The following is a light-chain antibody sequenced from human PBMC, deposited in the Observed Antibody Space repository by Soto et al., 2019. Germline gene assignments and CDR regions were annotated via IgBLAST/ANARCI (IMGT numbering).Light chain of an antibody. Sequence: DIVMTQSPDSLAVSLGERATVNCKSSQSVLFSTNNKNFLAWYQQKPGQPPKLLLYWASTRESGVPDRFSGSGSGTDFTLTISSLQAEDVALYYCQQYYSPPYTFGQGTKVDI. CDR3: QQYYSPPYT. J-gene: IGKJ2*01. CDR1: QSVLFSTNNKNF. CDR2: WAS. V-gene: IGKV4-1*01.